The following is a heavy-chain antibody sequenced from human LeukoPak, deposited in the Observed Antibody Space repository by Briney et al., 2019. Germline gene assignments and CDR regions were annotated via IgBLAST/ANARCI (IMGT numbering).Heavy chain of an antibody. CDR2: ISYDGSNK. Sequence: EGSLGLSCAASGFTFSSYAMHWVRQAPGKGLEWVAVISYDGSNKYYADSVKGRFTISRDNSKNTLYLQMNSLRAEDTAVYYCARESRAFDIWGQGTMVTVSS. CDR1: GFTFSSYA. V-gene: IGHV3-30-3*01. J-gene: IGHJ3*02. CDR3: ARESRAFDI.